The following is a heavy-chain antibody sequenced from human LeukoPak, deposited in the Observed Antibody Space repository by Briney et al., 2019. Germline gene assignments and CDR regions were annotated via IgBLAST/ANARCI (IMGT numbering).Heavy chain of an antibody. CDR2: IIPIFGTA. J-gene: IGHJ4*02. CDR1: GYTFTSYA. V-gene: IGHV1-69*06. CDR3: ARSNVQHWSTYSFDY. D-gene: IGHD6-6*01. Sequence: ASVKVSCKTSGYTFTSYAISWVRQAPGQGLEWMGGIIPIFGTANYAQKFQGRVTITADKSTSTAYMELSSLRSEDTAVYYCARSNVQHWSTYSFDYWGQGTLVTVSS.